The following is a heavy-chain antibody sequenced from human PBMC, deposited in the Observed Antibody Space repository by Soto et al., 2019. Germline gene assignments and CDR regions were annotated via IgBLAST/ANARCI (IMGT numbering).Heavy chain of an antibody. CDR3: ARESEDLTSNFDY. CDR1: VFTFTRYS. Sequence: PRWSLRLSCSASVFTFTRYSMNWFRQAPGKGLEWVSSISSTTNYIYYGDSMKGRFTISRDNAKNSLYLEMNSLRAEDTAVYYCARESEDLTSNFDYWGQGTLVTVSS. CDR2: ISSTTNYI. V-gene: IGHV3-21*06. J-gene: IGHJ4*02.